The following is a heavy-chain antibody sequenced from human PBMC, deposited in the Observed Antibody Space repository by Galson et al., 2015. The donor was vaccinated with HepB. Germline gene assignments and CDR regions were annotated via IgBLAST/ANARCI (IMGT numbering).Heavy chain of an antibody. CDR3: ATDEAGSGSYPDFDY. Sequence: SVTVSCKVSGSTLTELSMHWVRQAPGKGLEWMGGFDPEDGETIYAQKFQGRVTMTEDTSTDTAYMELSSLRSEDTAVYYCATDEAGSGSYPDFDYWGQGTLVTVSS. V-gene: IGHV1-24*01. CDR1: GSTLTELS. J-gene: IGHJ4*02. D-gene: IGHD1-26*01. CDR2: FDPEDGET.